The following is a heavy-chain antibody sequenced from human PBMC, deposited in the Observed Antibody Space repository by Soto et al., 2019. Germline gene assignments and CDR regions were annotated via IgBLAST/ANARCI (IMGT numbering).Heavy chain of an antibody. CDR1: GASISSYY. Sequence: SETLSLTCSVSGASISSYYYTWIRQTPGKGLEWIGYIYLGGSINYNPSFKSRVIISVDTSKNQFSVRLSSVTAADTAVYYCARASPVVTDVWGQGTTVTVS. V-gene: IGHV4-59*01. D-gene: IGHD5-18*01. CDR2: IYLGGSI. CDR3: ARASPVVTDV. J-gene: IGHJ6*02.